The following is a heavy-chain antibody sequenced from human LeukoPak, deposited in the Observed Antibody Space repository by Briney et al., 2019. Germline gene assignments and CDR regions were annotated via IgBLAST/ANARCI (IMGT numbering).Heavy chain of an antibody. CDR2: IYYSGST. D-gene: IGHD4-23*01. J-gene: IGHJ4*02. CDR3: ARVLQVTHFDY. Sequence: PSETLSLTCTVSGGSITSGDYYWSWIRQPPGKGLEWIGYIYYSGSTYYNPSLKSRVTISVDTSKNQFSLKLSSVTAADTAVYYCARVLQVTHFDYWGQGILVTVSS. CDR1: GGSITSGDYY. V-gene: IGHV4-30-4*08.